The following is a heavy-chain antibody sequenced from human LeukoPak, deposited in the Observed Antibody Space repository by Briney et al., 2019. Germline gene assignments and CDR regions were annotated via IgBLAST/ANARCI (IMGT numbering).Heavy chain of an antibody. CDR3: ARAANFWSGYTTTYYFDY. CDR2: ISYDGSNK. V-gene: IGHV3-30*04. J-gene: IGHJ4*02. D-gene: IGHD3-3*01. Sequence: GGSLRLSCAASGFTFSSYAMHWVRQAPGKGLEWVAVISYDGSNKYYADSVKGRFTISRDNSKNTLYLQMNSLRAEDTAVYYCARAANFWSGYTTTYYFDYWGQGTLVTVSS. CDR1: GFTFSSYA.